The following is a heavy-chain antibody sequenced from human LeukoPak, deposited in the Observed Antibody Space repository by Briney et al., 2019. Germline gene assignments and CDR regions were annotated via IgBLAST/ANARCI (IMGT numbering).Heavy chain of an antibody. J-gene: IGHJ4*02. V-gene: IGHV3-23*01. CDR3: AKGSSYYGSGSHFDY. D-gene: IGHD3-10*01. Sequence: PGGSLRLSCAACGFTFSSYAMNWVRQAPGKGLEWVSAISGSGSITYYADSVKGRLTISRDNSKNTLYLQMNSLRAEDTAVYYCAKGSSYYGSGSHFDYWGQGTLVTVSS. CDR2: ISGSGSIT. CDR1: GFTFSSYA.